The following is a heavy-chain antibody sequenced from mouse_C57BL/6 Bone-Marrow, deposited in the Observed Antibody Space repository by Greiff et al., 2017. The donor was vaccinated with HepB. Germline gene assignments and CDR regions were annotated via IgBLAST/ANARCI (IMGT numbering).Heavy chain of an antibody. V-gene: IGHV5-4*03. J-gene: IGHJ3*01. CDR3: ASPSYYREAWFAY. Sequence: EVKLVESGGGLVKPGGSLKLSCAASGFTFSSYAMSWVRQTPEKRLEWVATISDDGSYTYYPDNVKGRFTISRDNAKNNLYLQRSHLKSEDTAMYYCASPSYYREAWFAYWGQGTRVTVSA. D-gene: IGHD2-14*01. CDR2: ISDDGSYT. CDR1: GFTFSSYA.